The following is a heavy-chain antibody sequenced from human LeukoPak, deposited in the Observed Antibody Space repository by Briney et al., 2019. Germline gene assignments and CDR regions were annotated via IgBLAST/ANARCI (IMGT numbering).Heavy chain of an antibody. J-gene: IGHJ4*02. CDR1: GYSFIGYY. D-gene: IGHD6-13*01. V-gene: IGHV1-2*02. CDR2: INPNSAGT. Sequence: ASVKVSFKASGYSFIGYYMHWVRQAPGQGLEWMGWINPNSAGTNHAQKYQARVTMNSDTSISTAYMELSRLRSDDTAVYYCARSSAAWYFFDYWGQGTLVTVSS. CDR3: ARSSAAWYFFDY.